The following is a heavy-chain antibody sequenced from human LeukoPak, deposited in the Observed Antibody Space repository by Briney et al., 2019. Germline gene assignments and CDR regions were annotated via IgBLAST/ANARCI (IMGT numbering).Heavy chain of an antibody. CDR2: ISFDATDK. D-gene: IGHD1-1*01. CDR3: AKPMAERRALTPYFDF. J-gene: IGHJ4*02. Sequence: PGGSLRLSCTASGFTFSNYAIHWVRQAPGKGLEWVAVISFDATDKQYADSVNGRFFVTRDTPMNTVHPQLNNLRSEDSAVYYCAKPMAERRALTPYFDFWGQGALVTVSS. V-gene: IGHV3-30*18. CDR1: GFTFSNYA.